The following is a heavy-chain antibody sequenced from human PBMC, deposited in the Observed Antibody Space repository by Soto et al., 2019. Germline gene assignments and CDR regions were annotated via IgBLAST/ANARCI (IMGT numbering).Heavy chain of an antibody. V-gene: IGHV1-69*06. J-gene: IGHJ5*02. D-gene: IGHD3-22*01. Sequence: QVQLVQSGAEVKKPGSSVKVSCKASGGTFSSYAISWVRQAPGQGLEWMGGIIPIFGTANYAQKFQGRVTITADKSTSTADMELSSLRSEDTAVYYCARRKWHYYDSSGYYRWGQGTLVTVSS. CDR3: ARRKWHYYDSSGYYR. CDR2: IIPIFGTA. CDR1: GGTFSSYA.